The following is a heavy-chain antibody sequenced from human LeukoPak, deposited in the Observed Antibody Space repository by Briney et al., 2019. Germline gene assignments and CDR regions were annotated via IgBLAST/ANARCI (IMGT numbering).Heavy chain of an antibody. Sequence: VASVKVSCKASGYTFTGYYMHWVRQAPGQGLEWMGWINPNSGGTNYAQKFQGRVTMTRDTSISTAYMELSRLRSDDTAVYYCARTPRDFWSREPGGMDVWGQGTTVTVSS. D-gene: IGHD3-3*01. V-gene: IGHV1-2*02. CDR2: INPNSGGT. CDR1: GYTFTGYY. J-gene: IGHJ6*02. CDR3: ARTPRDFWSREPGGMDV.